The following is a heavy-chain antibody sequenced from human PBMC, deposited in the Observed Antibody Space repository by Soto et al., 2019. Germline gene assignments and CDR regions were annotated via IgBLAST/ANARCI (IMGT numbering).Heavy chain of an antibody. CDR3: AGATVGAFDY. D-gene: IGHD4-17*01. CDR1: GFSFSAYW. J-gene: IGHJ4*02. Sequence: GGSLRLSCAASGFSFSAYWMHWVRQAPGRGLVWISHINSDGTITRYADSVKGRFTISRDSARNTLYLQMSSLRAEDTAVYYCAGATVGAFDYWGQGALVTVS. CDR2: INSDGTIT. V-gene: IGHV3-74*01.